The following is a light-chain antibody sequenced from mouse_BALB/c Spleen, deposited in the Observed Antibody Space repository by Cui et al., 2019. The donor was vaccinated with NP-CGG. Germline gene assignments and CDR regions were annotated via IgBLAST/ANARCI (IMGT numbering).Light chain of an antibody. J-gene: IGLJ1*01. CDR3: ALWYSNHWV. V-gene: IGLV1*01. Sequence: QAVVTQESALTTSPGETVTLTCRSPTGAVTTSNYANWVQEKPDHLFTGLIGGTNNRAPGVPARFSGSLIGDKAALTITGAQTEDEAIYFCALWYSNHWVFGGGTKLTVL. CDR2: GTN. CDR1: TGAVTTSNY.